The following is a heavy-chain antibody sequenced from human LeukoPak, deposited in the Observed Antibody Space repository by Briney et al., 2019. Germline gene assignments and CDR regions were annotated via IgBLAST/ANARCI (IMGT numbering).Heavy chain of an antibody. CDR3: ARHSGGWYGHIVY. CDR2: IYYSGST. D-gene: IGHD6-19*01. Sequence: SETLSLTCTVSGGSISSSSYYWGWIRQPPGKGLEWIGNIYYSGSTYYNPSLKSRVTISVDTSKNQFSLKLSSVTAADTAVYYCARHSGGWYGHIVYWGQGTLVTVSS. J-gene: IGHJ4*02. V-gene: IGHV4-39*01. CDR1: GGSISSSSYY.